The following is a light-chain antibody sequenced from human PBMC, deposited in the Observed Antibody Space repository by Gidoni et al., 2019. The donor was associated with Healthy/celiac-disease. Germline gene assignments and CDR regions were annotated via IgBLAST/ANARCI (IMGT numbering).Light chain of an antibody. V-gene: IGKV1-5*03. CDR3: QQYNSYVT. J-gene: IGKJ1*01. CDR2: KAS. CDR1: QSISSW. Sequence: DIQMTQAPSTLSASVGDRATITCRASQSISSWLDCYHKKPGKAPKLLIYKASSLESGVPSSCSGNGSGRKFNLTIRRLQPYDFATYYCQQYNSYVTFGQGTEVESK.